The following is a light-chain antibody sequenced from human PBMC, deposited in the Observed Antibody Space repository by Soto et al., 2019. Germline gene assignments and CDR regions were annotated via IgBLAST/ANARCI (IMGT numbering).Light chain of an antibody. J-gene: IGLJ2*01. Sequence: SYELTQPPSVSVSPGQTASISCSGDKLGDKFASWYLQKPGQSPVLVIYQDDKRPSGIPERFSGSNSGNTATLTISGTQAMDEADYYCQTWDSTTVIFGGGTKVTVL. V-gene: IGLV3-1*01. CDR1: KLGDKF. CDR2: QDD. CDR3: QTWDSTTVI.